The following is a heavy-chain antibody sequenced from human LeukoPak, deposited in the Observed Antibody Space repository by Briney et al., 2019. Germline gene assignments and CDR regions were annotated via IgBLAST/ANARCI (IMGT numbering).Heavy chain of an antibody. CDR1: GGSFSGYY. D-gene: IGHD3-9*01. CDR2: INHSGST. Sequence: SETLSLTCAVYGGSFSGYYWSWIRQPPGKGLEWIGEINHSGSTNYNPSLKSRVTLSVDTSKNQFSLKLSSVTAADTAVYYCARCRYFDWLLSHNWFDPWGQGTLVTVSS. CDR3: ARCRYFDWLLSHNWFDP. J-gene: IGHJ5*02. V-gene: IGHV4-34*01.